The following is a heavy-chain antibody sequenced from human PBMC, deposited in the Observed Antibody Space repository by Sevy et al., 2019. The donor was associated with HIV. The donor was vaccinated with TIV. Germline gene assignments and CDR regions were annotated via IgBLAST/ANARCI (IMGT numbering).Heavy chain of an antibody. CDR3: ARFGDSQSVVGSYYYYYYGMDV. Sequence: ASVKVSCKASGGTFSSYAISWVRQAPGQGLEWMGGIIPIFGTANYAQKFQGRVTITADESTSTAYMELGSLRSEDTAVYYCARFGDSQSVVGSYYYYYYGMDVWGQGTTVTVSS. D-gene: IGHD3-10*01. V-gene: IGHV1-69*13. CDR1: GGTFSSYA. CDR2: IIPIFGTA. J-gene: IGHJ6*02.